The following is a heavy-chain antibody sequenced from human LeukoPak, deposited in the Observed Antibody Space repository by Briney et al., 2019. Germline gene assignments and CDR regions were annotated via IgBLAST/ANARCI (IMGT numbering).Heavy chain of an antibody. CDR3: ARDYYDSSGYYYFDY. V-gene: IGHV1-2*02. CDR1: GYTFTGYY. Sequence: RASVKVSCKASGYTFTGYYMHWVRQAPGQGLEWMGWINPNSGGTNYAQKFQGRVTMTRDTSISTAYMELSRLRSDDTAVYYCARDYYDSSGYYYFDYWGQGTAVTVSS. J-gene: IGHJ4*02. CDR2: INPNSGGT. D-gene: IGHD3-22*01.